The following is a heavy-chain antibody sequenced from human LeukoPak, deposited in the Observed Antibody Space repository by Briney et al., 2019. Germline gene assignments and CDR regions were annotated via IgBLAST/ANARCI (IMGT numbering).Heavy chain of an antibody. Sequence: GGSLRLSCAASGFTFSNAWMSWVRQAPGKGLEWVGRIKSKSDGGTTDYAAPVKGRFTISRDDSKNTLYLQMNSLKTEDTATYYCANDYRGAFDYWGQGTLVTVSS. D-gene: IGHD4-11*01. CDR2: IKSKSDGGTT. J-gene: IGHJ4*02. V-gene: IGHV3-15*01. CDR1: GFTFSNAW. CDR3: ANDYRGAFDY.